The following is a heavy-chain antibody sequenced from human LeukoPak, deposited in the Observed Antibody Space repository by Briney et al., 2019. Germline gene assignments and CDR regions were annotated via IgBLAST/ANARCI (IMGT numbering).Heavy chain of an antibody. J-gene: IGHJ3*02. D-gene: IGHD2-2*01. CDR2: ISYDGSNK. CDR3: AGGPHCSSTSCYPKLQYAALDAFDI. CDR1: GFTFSSYA. Sequence: PGRSLRLSCAASGFTFSSYAMHWVRQAPGKGLEWVAVISYDGSNKYYADSVKGRFTISRDNSKNTLYLQMNSLRAEDTAVYYCAGGPHCSSTSCYPKLQYAALDAFDIWGQGTMVTVSS. V-gene: IGHV3-30-3*01.